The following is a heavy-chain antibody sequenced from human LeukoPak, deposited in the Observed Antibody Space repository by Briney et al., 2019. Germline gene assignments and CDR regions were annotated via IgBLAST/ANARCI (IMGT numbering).Heavy chain of an antibody. V-gene: IGHV3-30*02. CDR1: GFTFSSYG. D-gene: IGHD3-3*01. CDR2: IRYDGSNK. CDR3: AKEGGYYYYFDY. J-gene: IGHJ4*02. Sequence: GGSLRLSCAASGFTFSSYGMHWVRQAPGKGLEWVAFIRYDGSNKYYADSVKGRFTISRDNSKNTLYLQMNSLRAEDTAVYYCAKEGGYYYYFDYWGQGTLVTVSS.